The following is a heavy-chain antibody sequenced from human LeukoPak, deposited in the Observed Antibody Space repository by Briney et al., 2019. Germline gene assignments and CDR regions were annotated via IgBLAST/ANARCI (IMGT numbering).Heavy chain of an antibody. CDR2: IGTAGGT. CDR3: ARARYSSGWYYFDY. Sequence: GGSLRLSCAASGFTFSSYDMHWVRQATGKGLEWVSAIGTAGGTYYPGSVKGRFTISRENAKNSLYLQMNSLRAGDTAVYYCARARYSSGWYYFDYWGQGTLVTVSS. V-gene: IGHV3-13*01. J-gene: IGHJ4*02. CDR1: GFTFSSYD. D-gene: IGHD6-19*01.